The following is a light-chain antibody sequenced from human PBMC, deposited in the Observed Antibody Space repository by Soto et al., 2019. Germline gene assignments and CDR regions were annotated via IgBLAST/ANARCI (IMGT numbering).Light chain of an antibody. CDR2: DVS. Sequence: HSALTQPASVSGSPGQSITISCTGTSSDVGGYNYVSWYQQHPGKAPKLMIYDVSNRPSVVSNRFSGSKSGNTASLTISGLQAEDEADYYCSSYTSSSTYVFGTGTKLTVL. V-gene: IGLV2-14*01. CDR1: SSDVGGYNY. CDR3: SSYTSSSTYV. J-gene: IGLJ1*01.